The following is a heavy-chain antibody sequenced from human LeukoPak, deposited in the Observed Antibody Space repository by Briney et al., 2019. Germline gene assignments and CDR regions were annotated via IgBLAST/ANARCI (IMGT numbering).Heavy chain of an antibody. CDR3: ARAFDYAAAYLHYYYMDV. CDR2: TNPNSGGK. CDR1: GYTFTGYY. J-gene: IGHJ6*03. D-gene: IGHD3-16*01. V-gene: IGHV1-2*02. Sequence: GASVQVSCKASGYTFTGYYMHRVRPAPGQGLEWMGWTNPNSGGKNYEQKFQGRVTKTRDTSISTAYMELSRLRSDDTAVYYCARAFDYAAAYLHYYYMDVWGKGTTVTVSS.